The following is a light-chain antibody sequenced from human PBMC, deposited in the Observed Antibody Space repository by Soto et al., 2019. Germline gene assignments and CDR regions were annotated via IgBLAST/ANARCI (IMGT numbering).Light chain of an antibody. CDR2: DAS. J-gene: IGKJ5*01. V-gene: IGKV3-11*01. Sequence: EIVLTQSPASLSLSPGERATLSCRASQSVNSNLAWYQHKPGQAPRLLIYDASNRATGIPARFSGSGSGTDFTLTVSSLEPEAFVVYYCQYGSDLPPFTFGQGTRLA. CDR3: QYGSDLPPFT. CDR1: QSVNSN.